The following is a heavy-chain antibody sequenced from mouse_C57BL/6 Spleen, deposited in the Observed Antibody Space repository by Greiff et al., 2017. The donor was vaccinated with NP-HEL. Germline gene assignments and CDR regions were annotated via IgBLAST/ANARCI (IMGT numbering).Heavy chain of an antibody. J-gene: IGHJ3*01. CDR1: GYTFTDYN. Sequence: EVHLVESGPELVKPGASVKMSCKASGYTFTDYNMHWVKQSHGKSLEWIGYINPNNGGTSYNQKFKGKATLTVNKSSSTAYMELRSLTSEDSAVYYCARYDYSNYPWFAYWGQGTLVTVSA. V-gene: IGHV1-22*01. CDR2: INPNNGGT. CDR3: ARYDYSNYPWFAY. D-gene: IGHD2-5*01.